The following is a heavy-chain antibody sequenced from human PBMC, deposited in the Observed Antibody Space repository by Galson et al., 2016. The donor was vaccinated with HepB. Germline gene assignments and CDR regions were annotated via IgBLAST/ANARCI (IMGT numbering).Heavy chain of an antibody. J-gene: IGHJ4*02. CDR2: INKDGSAH. D-gene: IGHD4-17*01. CDR1: GFSFSNYW. CDR3: ARTQRNGDELDY. V-gene: IGHV3-7*04. Sequence: SLRLSCAASGFSFSNYWMTWVRQTTGKGLECVADINKDGSAHRYVDSVMGRFTISRDNAKNSLFLQMNSLSAEGTAVYYCARTQRNGDELDYWGQGTLVTVSS.